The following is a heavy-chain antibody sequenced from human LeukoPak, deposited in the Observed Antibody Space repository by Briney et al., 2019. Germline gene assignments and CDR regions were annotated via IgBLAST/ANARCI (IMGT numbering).Heavy chain of an antibody. J-gene: IGHJ6*02. CDR3: ARDCGSGARRTYGMDV. Sequence: GGSLRLPCAASGFTFSSYSINWVRQAPGKGLEWVSSSSSSSSYIYYADSVKGRFTISRDNAKNSLYLQMNSLRAEDTAVYYCARDCGSGARRTYGMDVWGQGTTVTVSS. CDR2: SSSSSSYI. D-gene: IGHD4/OR15-4a*01. CDR1: GFTFSSYS. V-gene: IGHV3-21*01.